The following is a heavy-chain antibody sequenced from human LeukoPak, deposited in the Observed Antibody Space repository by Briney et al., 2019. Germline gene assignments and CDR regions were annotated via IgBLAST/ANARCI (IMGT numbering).Heavy chain of an antibody. Sequence: PSETLSLTCTVSGGSISSGGYYWSWIRQHPGKGLEWIGYIYYSGSTYYNPSLKSRVTISVDTSKNQFSLKLSSVTAADTAVYYCARHGLEIFGAIDYWGRGTLVTVSS. J-gene: IGHJ4*02. CDR1: GGSISSGGYY. V-gene: IGHV4-31*03. D-gene: IGHD3-3*01. CDR3: ARHGLEIFGAIDY. CDR2: IYYSGST.